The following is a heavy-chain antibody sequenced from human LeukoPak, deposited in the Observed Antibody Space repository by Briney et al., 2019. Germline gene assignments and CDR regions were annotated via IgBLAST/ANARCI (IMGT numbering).Heavy chain of an antibody. J-gene: IGHJ4*02. D-gene: IGHD3-10*01. CDR2: MNPNSGNT. V-gene: IGHV1-8*01. CDR3: ARGFEWFGIIYYFDY. Sequence: ASVKVSCKASGYTFTSYDINWVRQATGQGLEWMGWMNPNSGNTGYAQKFQGRVTMTRNTSISTAYMELRSLRSDDTAVYYCARGFEWFGIIYYFDYWGQGTLVTVSS. CDR1: GYTFTSYD.